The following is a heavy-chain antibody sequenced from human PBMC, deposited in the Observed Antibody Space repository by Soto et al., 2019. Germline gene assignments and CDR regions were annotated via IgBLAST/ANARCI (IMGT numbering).Heavy chain of an antibody. CDR3: ERDNEIAVAGSCYAVDDAFDI. CDR1: GYTFTGYY. CDR2: INPNSGGT. V-gene: IGHV1-2*04. D-gene: IGHD6-19*01. Sequence: ASVKVSCKASGYTFTGYYMHWVRQAPGQGLEWMGWINPNSGGTNYAQKFQGWVTMTRDTSISTAYMELSRLRSDDTAVYYCERDNEIAVAGSCYAVDDAFDIWGQGTMVTVSS. J-gene: IGHJ3*02.